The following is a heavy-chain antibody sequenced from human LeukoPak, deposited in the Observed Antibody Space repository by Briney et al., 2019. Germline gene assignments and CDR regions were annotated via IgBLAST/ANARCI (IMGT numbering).Heavy chain of an antibody. V-gene: IGHV3-66*01. Sequence: PGGSLRLSCAASGFTVSSNYMSWVRQAPGKGLEWVSVIYSGGSTYYADSVKGRFTISRDNSKNTLYLQMNSLRAEDTAVYYCARVIAVAGTIPYHFDYWGQGTLVTVSS. CDR2: IYSGGST. D-gene: IGHD6-19*01. J-gene: IGHJ4*02. CDR3: ARVIAVAGTIPYHFDY. CDR1: GFTVSSNY.